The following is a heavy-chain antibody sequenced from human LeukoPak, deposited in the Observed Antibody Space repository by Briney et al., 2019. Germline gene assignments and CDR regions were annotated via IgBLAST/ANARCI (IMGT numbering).Heavy chain of an antibody. J-gene: IGHJ4*02. CDR2: IRSKAYGGTT. Sequence: PGGSLRLSCTPSGFTFGDYAMSWFRQAPGKGLERVGFIRSKAYGGTTEYAESVKGRFTISRDDSKSIAYLQMNSLKTEDTAVYYCTRPFSGIAVAGTGFDYWGQGTLVTVSS. V-gene: IGHV3-49*03. CDR3: TRPFSGIAVAGTGFDY. D-gene: IGHD6-19*01. CDR1: GFTFGDYA.